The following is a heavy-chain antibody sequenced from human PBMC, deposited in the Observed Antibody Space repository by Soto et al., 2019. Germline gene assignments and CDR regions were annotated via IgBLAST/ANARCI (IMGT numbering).Heavy chain of an antibody. CDR1: GFSLSDHY. Sequence: EGSLRLSCAASGFSLSDHYIDWVRQAPGNGLEGVGRSRDKAQGYSTEYAASVKGRFTTSRDDSKNSVLLQMNSLKTEDTAVYYCVRAMYYTDRSGYTRCFDYWGQGTMGTVSS. D-gene: IGHD3-22*01. CDR3: VRAMYYTDRSGYTRCFDY. CDR2: SRDKAQGYST. J-gene: IGHJ4*02. V-gene: IGHV3-72*01.